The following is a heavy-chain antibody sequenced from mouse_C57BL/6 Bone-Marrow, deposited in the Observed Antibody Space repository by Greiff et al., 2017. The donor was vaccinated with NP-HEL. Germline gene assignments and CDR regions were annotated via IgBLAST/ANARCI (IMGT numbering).Heavy chain of an antibody. J-gene: IGHJ1*01. CDR1: GFNIKDYY. D-gene: IGHD1-1*01. CDR3: TPRITSVVDV. CDR2: IDPENGAT. Sequence: VQLQQSGAELVRPGASVKLSCTASGFNIKDYYMHWVKQRPEQGLEWIGWIDPENGATEYAPKFQGKATITADTSSNTAYLQLRSLTSEDTVVYYCTPRITSVVDVWGPGTTVTVSS. V-gene: IGHV14-4*01.